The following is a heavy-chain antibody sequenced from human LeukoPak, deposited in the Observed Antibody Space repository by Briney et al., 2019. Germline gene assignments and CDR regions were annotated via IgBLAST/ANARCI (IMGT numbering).Heavy chain of an antibody. Sequence: GGSLRLSCAASGFTFRSYAMSWVRQAPGKGLKWVSGMSCMGIITSYADSVKGRLTISRDNSNNTLYLHINSLRAEGTVVYFCAKNQDRFDWVGNDAFDIWGQGTMVTVSS. J-gene: IGHJ3*02. CDR2: MSCMGIIT. V-gene: IGHV3-23*01. D-gene: IGHD3-9*01. CDR1: GFTFRSYA. CDR3: AKNQDRFDWVGNDAFDI.